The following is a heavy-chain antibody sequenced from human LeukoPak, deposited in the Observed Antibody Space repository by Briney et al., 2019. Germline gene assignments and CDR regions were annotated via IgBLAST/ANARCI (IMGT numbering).Heavy chain of an antibody. J-gene: IGHJ4*02. Sequence: GGSLRLSCAASGFTFSSYWMSWVRQAPGKGLEWVANIKQDGSEKYYVDSVKGRFTISRDNAKSSLYLQMNSLRAEVTAVYYCARDSEGGSYYFDYWGQGTLVTVSS. D-gene: IGHD3-16*01. CDR1: GFTFSSYW. CDR2: IKQDGSEK. CDR3: ARDSEGGSYYFDY. V-gene: IGHV3-7*03.